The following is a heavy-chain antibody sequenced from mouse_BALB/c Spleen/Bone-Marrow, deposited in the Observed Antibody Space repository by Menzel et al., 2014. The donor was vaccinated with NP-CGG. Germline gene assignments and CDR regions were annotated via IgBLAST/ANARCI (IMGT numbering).Heavy chain of an antibody. CDR2: INSNDGST. V-gene: IGHV5-6-3*01. Sequence: EVMLVESGGGLVQPGGSLKLSCAASGFTFSSYGMSWVRQTPDKRLELVASINSNDGSTYYPDSVKGRFTISRDNAKNTPYMQMSSLQTEDTAMYYCARDCYGSSDYWGQGTTLTVSP. CDR1: GFTFSSYG. CDR3: ARDCYGSSDY. D-gene: IGHD1-1*01. J-gene: IGHJ2*01.